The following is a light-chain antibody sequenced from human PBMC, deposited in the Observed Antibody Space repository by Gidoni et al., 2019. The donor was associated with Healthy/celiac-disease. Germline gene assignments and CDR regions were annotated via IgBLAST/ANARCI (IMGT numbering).Light chain of an antibody. CDR1: QSISSW. CDR2: DAS. V-gene: IGKV1-5*01. CDR3: QQYNSYLYT. Sequence: DIQMTLSPSTLSASVGDRVTITCRASQSISSWLAWYQQKPGKAPKLLIYDASSVESGVPSRFSGSGSETEFTLTISSLQPDDFATYYCQQYNSYLYTFGQGTKLEIK. J-gene: IGKJ2*01.